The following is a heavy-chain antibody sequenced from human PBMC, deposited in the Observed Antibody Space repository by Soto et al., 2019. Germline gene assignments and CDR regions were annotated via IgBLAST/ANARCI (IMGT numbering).Heavy chain of an antibody. V-gene: IGHV3-30*04. CDR2: ISRDGTNK. CDR1: GFTFRSYA. Sequence: VGSLRLSCACSGFTFRSYAIHWVRHAPGKGLEWVAVISRDGTNKYYVDSVKGRFTISRDNSKDTVHLQMNSLRDEDSAMFYCAHTRSGSVYDSFEVWGEGTLVTVSS. J-gene: IGHJ4*02. CDR3: AHTRSGSVYDSFEV. D-gene: IGHD3-3*01.